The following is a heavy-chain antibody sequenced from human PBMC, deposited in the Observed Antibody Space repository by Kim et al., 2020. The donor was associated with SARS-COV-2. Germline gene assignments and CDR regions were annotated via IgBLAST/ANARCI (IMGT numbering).Heavy chain of an antibody. J-gene: IGHJ3*02. CDR3: ARRGIAARSREKKDDAFDI. CDR1: GYSFTSYW. D-gene: IGHD6-6*01. CDR2: IYPGDSDT. V-gene: IGHV5-51*01. Sequence: GESLKISCKGSGYSFTSYWIGWVRQMPGKGLEWMGIIYPGDSDTRYSPSFQGQVTISADKSISTAYLQWSSLKASDTAMYYCARRGIAARSREKKDDAFDIWGQGTMVTVSS.